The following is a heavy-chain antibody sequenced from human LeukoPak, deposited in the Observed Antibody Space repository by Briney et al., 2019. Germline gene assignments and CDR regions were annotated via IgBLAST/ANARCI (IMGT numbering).Heavy chain of an antibody. CDR3: ARSTISWTEEGNYYYYMDV. V-gene: IGHV4-61*02. CDR1: GGSINSGFYY. Sequence: SENLSLTCTVSGGSINSGFYYWNWLRQSDGKGLEWIGRISTSGSTNYNPSLRSRVTISNQFSLRLSSVTAADTAVYYCARSTISWTEEGNYYYYMDVWDKGTTVTVSS. CDR2: ISTSGST. J-gene: IGHJ6*03. D-gene: IGHD5-24*01.